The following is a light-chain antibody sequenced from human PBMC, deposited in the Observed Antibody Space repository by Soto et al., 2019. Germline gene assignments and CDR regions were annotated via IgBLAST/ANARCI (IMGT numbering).Light chain of an antibody. CDR1: RSNIGGNY. V-gene: IGLV1-51*01. CDR2: DNN. J-gene: IGLJ1*01. CDR3: GTWDTSLSAGGV. Sequence: QSVLTQPPALSGTPGRTVTISCIGSRSNIGGNYVSWYQQLPGTAPKLLIYDNNKRPSGIPDRFSGSKSGTSATLDITGLQTRDEADYYCGTWDTSLSAGGVFGTGTKVTVL.